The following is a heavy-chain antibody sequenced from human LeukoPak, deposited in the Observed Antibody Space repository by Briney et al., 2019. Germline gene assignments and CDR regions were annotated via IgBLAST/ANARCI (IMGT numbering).Heavy chain of an antibody. CDR1: RATVRDNY. CDR3: ATYYGSGSYYTDY. D-gene: IGHD3-10*01. Sequence: GGSLRLSCAVSRATVRDNYLTWVRQAPGKGLEWVSVIYSDGTTYYADSVKGRFTISRDNSKNTLYLQMNRLRAEDTGVYYCATYYGSGSYYTDYWGQGTLVTVYS. CDR2: IYSDGTT. V-gene: IGHV3-66*01. J-gene: IGHJ4*02.